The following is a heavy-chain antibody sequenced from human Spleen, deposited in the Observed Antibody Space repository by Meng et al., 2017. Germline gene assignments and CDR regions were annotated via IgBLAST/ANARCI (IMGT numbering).Heavy chain of an antibody. V-gene: IGHV4-61*02. CDR1: GGSISSGSYY. J-gene: IGHJ4*02. CDR2: IYSSGST. D-gene: IGHD6-13*01. Sequence: SETLSLTCTVSGGSISSGSYYWTWIRQPVGKGLEWIGRIYSSGSTKYNPSLKSRLTISIDTSKNQFSLNLSSVTAADTAVYYCARGPSDPQGIAASGPDDHWGQGTLVTVSS. CDR3: ARGPSDPQGIAASGPDDH.